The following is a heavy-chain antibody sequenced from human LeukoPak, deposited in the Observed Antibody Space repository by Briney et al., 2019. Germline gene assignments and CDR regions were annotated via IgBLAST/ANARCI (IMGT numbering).Heavy chain of an antibody. D-gene: IGHD3-22*01. Sequence: GGSLRLSCAVSGFIVSSDYMSWVRQAPGKGLEWVGRIKSKTDGGTTDYAAPVKGRFTISRDDSKNTLYLQMNSLKTEDTAVYYCSTTYYYDSSEGYWGQGTLVTVSS. CDR2: IKSKTDGGTT. J-gene: IGHJ4*02. CDR3: STTYYYDSSEGY. CDR1: GFIVSSDY. V-gene: IGHV3-15*01.